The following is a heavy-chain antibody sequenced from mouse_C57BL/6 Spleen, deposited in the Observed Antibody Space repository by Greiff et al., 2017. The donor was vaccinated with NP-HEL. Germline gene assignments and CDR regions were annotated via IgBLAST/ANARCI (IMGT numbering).Heavy chain of an antibody. CDR1: GYAFSSSW. CDR2: IYPGDGDT. V-gene: IGHV1-82*01. J-gene: IGHJ4*01. Sequence: VQLQQSGPELVKPGASVKISCKASGYAFSSSWMNWVKQRPGKGLEWIGRIYPGDGDTNYNGKFKGKATLTADKSSSTAYMQLSSLTSEDSAVYFCARGGLGPHYYAMDYWGQGTSVTVSS. CDR3: ARGGLGPHYYAMDY. D-gene: IGHD4-1*01.